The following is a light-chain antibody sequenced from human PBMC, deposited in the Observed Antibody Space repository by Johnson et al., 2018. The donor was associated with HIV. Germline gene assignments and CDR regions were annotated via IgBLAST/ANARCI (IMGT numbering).Light chain of an antibody. CDR2: ENS. Sequence: QSVLTQPPSVSTAPGQKVTISCSGSSSNIGNKYVSWYQQLPGTAPKLLIYENSKRPSGIPDRFSGSKSGTSATLGITGLQTGDEADYYCGTWDSSLSAGFFGTGTKVTFL. CDR3: GTWDSSLSAGF. V-gene: IGLV1-51*02. J-gene: IGLJ1*01. CDR1: SSNIGNKY.